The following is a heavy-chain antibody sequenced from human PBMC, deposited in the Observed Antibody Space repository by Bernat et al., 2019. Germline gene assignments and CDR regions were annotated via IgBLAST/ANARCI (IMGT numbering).Heavy chain of an antibody. Sequence: EVQLVESGGGLVKPGGSLRLSCAASGFAFSGAWLSWVRQAPGKGLEWVGRIKTKTDGGTTDYAAPVKGRFSISRDDIKTTLYLQMNSLKTEDTAVYYCTSLNSFYYCGIDVWGQGTTVTVSS. CDR3: TSLNSFYYCGIDV. D-gene: IGHD2-15*01. J-gene: IGHJ6*02. V-gene: IGHV3-15*01. CDR2: IKTKTDGGTT. CDR1: GFAFSGAW.